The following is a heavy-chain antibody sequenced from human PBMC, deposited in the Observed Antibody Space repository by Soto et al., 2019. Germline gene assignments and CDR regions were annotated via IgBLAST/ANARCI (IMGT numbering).Heavy chain of an antibody. D-gene: IGHD6-19*01. CDR2: ISGSGGST. CDR3: EKSQKKWLVTYYFDY. CDR1: GFTFSSYS. V-gene: IGHV3-23*01. J-gene: IGHJ4*02. Sequence: GGSLRLSCAASGFTFSSYSMSWVRPAPGKGLEWVSAISGSGGSTYYADSVKGRFTISRDNSKNTLYLQMNSLRAEDTAVYYCEKSQKKWLVTYYFDYRGQGTLVTVSS.